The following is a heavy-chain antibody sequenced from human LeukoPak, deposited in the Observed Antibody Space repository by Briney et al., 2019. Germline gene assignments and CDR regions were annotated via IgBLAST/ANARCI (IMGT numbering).Heavy chain of an antibody. CDR2: IIPIFGTA. V-gene: IGHV1-69*06. D-gene: IGHD6-19*01. CDR3: ATGLLPEYSSGWY. CDR1: GGTFSSYA. J-gene: IGHJ4*02. Sequence: GASVKVSCKASGGTFSSYAISWVRQAPGQGLEWMGRIIPIFGTANYAQKFQGRVTMTEDTSTDTAYMELSSLRSEDTAVYYCATGLLPEYSSGWYWGQGTLVTVSS.